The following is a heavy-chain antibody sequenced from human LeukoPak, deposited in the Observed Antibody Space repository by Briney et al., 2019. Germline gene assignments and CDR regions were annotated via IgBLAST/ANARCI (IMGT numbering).Heavy chain of an antibody. J-gene: IGHJ4*02. V-gene: IGHV1-2*02. CDR1: GYRFSDYY. Sequence: ASVKVSCKASGYRFSDYYLHWVRQAPGQGLEWMGWINPDSGGTKYAQNYQGRVTMTRDTSITTAYMELSRLRSDDRAVYYCSRGMYCYDTSGYPHPFDYWGQGTLVTVSS. CDR3: SRGMYCYDTSGYPHPFDY. D-gene: IGHD3-22*01. CDR2: INPDSGGT.